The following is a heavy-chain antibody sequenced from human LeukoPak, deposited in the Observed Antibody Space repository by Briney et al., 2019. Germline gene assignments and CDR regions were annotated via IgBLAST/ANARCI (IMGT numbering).Heavy chain of an antibody. CDR2: ISAASGST. CDR1: GYSFTIFS. D-gene: IGHD2-21*02. Sequence: ASVTVSFMSSGYSFTIFSLSWVRQAPGQGPEWMGWISAASGSTNYAQKFQDRVTMTTDTSTTTVYMELRSLRSDDTAVYYCAKEQEGTAIGGVFDYWGQGTVVTVSS. V-gene: IGHV1-18*01. CDR3: AKEQEGTAIGGVFDY. J-gene: IGHJ4*02.